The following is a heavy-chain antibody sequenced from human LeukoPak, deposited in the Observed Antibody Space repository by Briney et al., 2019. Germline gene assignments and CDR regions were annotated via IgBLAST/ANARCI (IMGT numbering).Heavy chain of an antibody. CDR3: ARGGSRSYTSSTLDY. D-gene: IGHD6-6*01. CDR1: GGSITVYY. CDR2: IPYSGST. Sequence: SETLSLTCSVSGGSITVYYWNWIRQSPGKGLDCIGSIPYSGSTNYHPPLKSRVTISIDTSKNRFSLKVSSVIAADTAMYYCARGGSRSYTSSTLDYWGQGTLVTVSS. V-gene: IGHV4-59*12. J-gene: IGHJ4*02.